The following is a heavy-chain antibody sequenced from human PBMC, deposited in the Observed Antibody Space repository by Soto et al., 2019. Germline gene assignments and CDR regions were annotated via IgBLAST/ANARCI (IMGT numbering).Heavy chain of an antibody. CDR1: GGSISSSSYY. CDR3: GYYYGSGSYHTYYFDY. V-gene: IGHV4-39*01. D-gene: IGHD3-10*01. CDR2: IYYSGST. J-gene: IGHJ4*02. Sequence: LSLTCTVSGGSISSSSYYWGWIRQPPGKGLEWIGSIYYSGSTYYNPSLKSRVTISVDTSKNQFSLKLSSVTAADTAVYYCGYYYGSGSYHTYYFDYWGQG.